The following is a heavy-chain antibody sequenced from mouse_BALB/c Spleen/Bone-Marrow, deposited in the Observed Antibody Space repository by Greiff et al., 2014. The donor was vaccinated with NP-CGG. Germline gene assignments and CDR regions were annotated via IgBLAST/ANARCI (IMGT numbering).Heavy chain of an antibody. V-gene: IGHV1-18*01. CDR2: INPHNSDT. Sequence: VQLQQSGPELVKPGASPKISCRTSGYSFTGYTLYWVKQSHGKNLQWIGLINPHNSDTNYNQKFKDKATLTVDRSSSTAYMELLSLTSEDSAVYYCARSGRPFAMDYWGQGTSVTVSS. CDR1: GYSFTGYT. D-gene: IGHD2-12*01. J-gene: IGHJ4*01. CDR3: ARSGRPFAMDY.